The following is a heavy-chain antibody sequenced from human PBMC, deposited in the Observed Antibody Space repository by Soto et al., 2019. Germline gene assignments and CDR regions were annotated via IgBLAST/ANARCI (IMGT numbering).Heavy chain of an antibody. CDR3: ASGDIVVVPAAINYYYGMDV. V-gene: IGHV1-3*01. J-gene: IGHJ6*02. Sequence: QVQLVQSGAEVKKPGASVKVSCKASGYTFTSYAMHWVRQAPGQRLEWMGWINAGNGNTKYSQKFQGRVTITRDTSASTAYMELSSLRSEDTAVYYCASGDIVVVPAAINYYYGMDVWGQGTTVTVSS. CDR2: INAGNGNT. CDR1: GYTFTSYA. D-gene: IGHD2-2*01.